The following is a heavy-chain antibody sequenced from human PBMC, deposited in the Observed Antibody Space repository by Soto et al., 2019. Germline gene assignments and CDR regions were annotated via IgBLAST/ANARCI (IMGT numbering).Heavy chain of an antibody. D-gene: IGHD3-10*01. V-gene: IGHV4-59*08. CDR1: GDSIRHYN. J-gene: IGHJ5*02. Sequence: SETLSLTCTVSGDSIRHYNWNWIRQPPGKGLEWIGCIFDSGSTNYNPSLKSRVTISADTSKYQFSLKLTSVTAADTAIYYCARRDPNGVSWFDPWGQGTLVT. CDR2: IFDSGST. CDR3: ARRDPNGVSWFDP.